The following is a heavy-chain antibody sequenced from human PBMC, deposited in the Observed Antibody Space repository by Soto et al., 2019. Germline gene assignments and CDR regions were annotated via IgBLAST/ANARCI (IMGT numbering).Heavy chain of an antibody. V-gene: IGHV3-7*01. CDR1: GLNFSRYW. J-gene: IGHJ4*02. Sequence: ELQLVESGGNLVQPGGSLRLSCAASGLNFSRYWMNWVRQAPGKGLEWVANIKEDGSERHYVDSVKGRFAISRDNAKSFLYLQINSLRDEDTAVYYCANSRSASSGYHYWYFDYWGRGTLVTVS. D-gene: IGHD3-22*01. CDR2: IKEDGSER. CDR3: ANSRSASSGYHYWYFDY.